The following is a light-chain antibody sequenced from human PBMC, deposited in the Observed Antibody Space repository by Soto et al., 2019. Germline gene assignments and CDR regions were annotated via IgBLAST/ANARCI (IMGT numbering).Light chain of an antibody. CDR2: SNN. J-gene: IGLJ1*01. Sequence: QSDLTQPPSSSVTPGQRVTISCSGSSSNIGSNSVNWYQQLPGAAPKLLIYSNNQRPSGVPDRFSGSKSGTSASLAISGLQSEDEADYYCAAWDDSLNGREVFGTGTKVTVL. V-gene: IGLV1-44*01. CDR1: SSNIGSNS. CDR3: AAWDDSLNGREV.